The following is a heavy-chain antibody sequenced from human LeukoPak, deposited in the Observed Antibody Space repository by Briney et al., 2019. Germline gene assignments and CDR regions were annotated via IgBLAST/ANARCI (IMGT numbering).Heavy chain of an antibody. Sequence: PGGSLRLSCAASGVIFSNYWMHWVRHTPGKGLVWVSRINRDGSSTSYADSVKGRFTISRDNAKNTLYLQMNSLRAEDTAVYYCTRGGGYSYGSFDYWGQGTLVTVSS. D-gene: IGHD5-18*01. CDR2: INRDGSST. J-gene: IGHJ4*02. CDR3: TRGGGYSYGSFDY. CDR1: GVIFSNYW. V-gene: IGHV3-74*01.